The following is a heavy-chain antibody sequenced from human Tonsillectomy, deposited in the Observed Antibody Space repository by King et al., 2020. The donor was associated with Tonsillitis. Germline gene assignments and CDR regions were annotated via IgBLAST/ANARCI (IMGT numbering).Heavy chain of an antibody. D-gene: IGHD3-16*01. CDR3: ARELTGWGGAFDV. CDR1: GFTFMNHW. V-gene: IGHV3-7*01. Sequence: VQLVESGGGLTRRGGSLRLSCAASGFTFMNHWMTWVRQAPGKGLERVANIKQDGSEKDYADSVKGRFIISRDNSKRSVFLQMNSLRDEDTALYFCARELTGWGGAFDVWGRGTRVTVSS. CDR2: IKQDGSEK. J-gene: IGHJ3*01.